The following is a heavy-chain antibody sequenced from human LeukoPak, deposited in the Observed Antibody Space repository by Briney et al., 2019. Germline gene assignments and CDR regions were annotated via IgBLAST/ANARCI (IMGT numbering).Heavy chain of an antibody. CDR2: PIPLFGTP. J-gene: IGHJ4*02. V-gene: IGHV1-69*05. CDR1: ADSFSSYA. CDR3: VRRVGTGRQLDY. D-gene: IGHD3/OR15-3a*01. Sequence: GASVKVSCKASADSFSSYAVTWVRQAPGQGLEWLGGPIPLFGTPKYAQGFEGRVTITTDESTTTDFLEVNNLRPDDTAVYYCVRRVGTGRQLDYWGQGTLVTVSS.